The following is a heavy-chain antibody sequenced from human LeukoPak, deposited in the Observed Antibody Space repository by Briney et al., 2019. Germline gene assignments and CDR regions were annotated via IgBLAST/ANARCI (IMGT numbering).Heavy chain of an antibody. Sequence: SETLSLTCTVSGDSFSTYYWSWIRQPAGKGLEWIGRIYTSGNTNYNPSLKSRVTMSVDTSKNQFSLKLSSVTAADTAVYYCASLLTGPVDYWGQGTLVTVSS. CDR1: GDSFSTYY. D-gene: IGHD3-9*01. CDR2: IYTSGNT. V-gene: IGHV4-4*07. J-gene: IGHJ4*02. CDR3: ASLLTGPVDY.